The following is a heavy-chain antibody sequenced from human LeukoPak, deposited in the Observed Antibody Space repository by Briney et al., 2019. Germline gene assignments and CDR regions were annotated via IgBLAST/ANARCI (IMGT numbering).Heavy chain of an antibody. V-gene: IGHV3-53*01. CDR2: IYSGDST. Sequence: GGSLRLSCAASGFTVSGDSMSWVRQAPGKGLEWVSLIYSGDSTYYADSVKGRFTISRDNSKNTLYLQMNSLRAEDTAMYYCATVSGGDYFDYSGQGTLVTVSS. CDR1: GFTVSGDS. J-gene: IGHJ4*02. CDR3: ATVSGGDYFDY. D-gene: IGHD3-10*01.